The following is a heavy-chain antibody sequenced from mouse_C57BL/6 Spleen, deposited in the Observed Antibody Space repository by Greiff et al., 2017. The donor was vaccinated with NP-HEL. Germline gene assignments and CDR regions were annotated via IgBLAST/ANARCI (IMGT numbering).Heavy chain of an antibody. V-gene: IGHV1-58*01. J-gene: IGHJ2*01. CDR3: ADGNGSSGDIDY. CDR1: GYTFTSYG. Sequence: VQLKQSGAELVRPGSSVKLSCKASGYTFTSYGINWVKQRPGQGLEWIGYINIGNGYTEYNEKFKGKATLTSDTSSSTAYMQLSSLTSEDYASDCCADGNGSSGDIDYWGQGTTRTVSS. CDR2: INIGNGYT. D-gene: IGHD1-1*01.